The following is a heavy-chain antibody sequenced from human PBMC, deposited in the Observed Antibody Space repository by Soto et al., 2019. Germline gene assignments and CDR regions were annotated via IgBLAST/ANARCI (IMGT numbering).Heavy chain of an antibody. CDR3: ARLHRSGDDCFSQIDY. CDR1: GFSFSHYS. CDR2: ISSESGTI. J-gene: IGHJ4*02. V-gene: IGHV3-48*02. Sequence: GGSLRLSCAASGFSFSHYSMIWVRQAPGKGLEWLSYISSESGTIYYAESVKGRFTVSRDKAKNSLFLQMNTLRDEDTATYYCARLHRSGDDCFSQIDYWGQGALVTVSS. D-gene: IGHD2-21*02.